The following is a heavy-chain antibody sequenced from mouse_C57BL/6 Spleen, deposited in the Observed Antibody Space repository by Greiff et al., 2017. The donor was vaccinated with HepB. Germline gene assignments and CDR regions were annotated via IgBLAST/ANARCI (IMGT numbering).Heavy chain of an antibody. CDR2: IYPRSGNT. CDR3: ASGGDYAMGY. Sequence: QVQLQQSGAELARPGASVKLSCKASGYTFTSYGISWVKQRTGQGLEWIGEIYPRSGNTYYNEKFKGKATLTADKSSSTAYMELRSLTSEDSAVYFCASGGDYAMGYWGQGTSVTVSS. CDR1: GYTFTSYG. V-gene: IGHV1-81*01. J-gene: IGHJ4*01.